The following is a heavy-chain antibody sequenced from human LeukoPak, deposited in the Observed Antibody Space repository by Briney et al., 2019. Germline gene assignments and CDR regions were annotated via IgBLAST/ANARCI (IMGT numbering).Heavy chain of an antibody. CDR3: AKRASPPYYFDY. J-gene: IGHJ4*02. Sequence: TGGSLRLSRAASGFTFSSYAMSWVRQAPGKGLEWVSAISTSGGSTYYADSVKGRFTISRDNSKNTLYLQMNSLSAEDTAVYYCAKRASPPYYFDYWGQGTLVTVSS. V-gene: IGHV3-23*01. CDR2: ISTSGGST. CDR1: GFTFSSYA.